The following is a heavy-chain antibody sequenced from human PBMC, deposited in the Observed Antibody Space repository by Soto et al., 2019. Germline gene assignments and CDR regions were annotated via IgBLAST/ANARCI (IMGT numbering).Heavy chain of an antibody. Sequence: ASVKVSCKASGYTFTNYGVSWVRQAPGQGLEWMGWIGGYKGNTNYAQKLQGRGTLTTDTSTSTAYMELRSLRSDDTAVYSCARWSGSSAVYYYYYGMDVWGQGTTVTVSS. CDR3: ARWSGSSAVYYYYYGMDV. J-gene: IGHJ6*02. CDR1: GYTFTNYG. D-gene: IGHD6-6*01. CDR2: IGGYKGNT. V-gene: IGHV1-18*01.